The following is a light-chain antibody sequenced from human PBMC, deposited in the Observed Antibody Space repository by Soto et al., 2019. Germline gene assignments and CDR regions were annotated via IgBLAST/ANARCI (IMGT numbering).Light chain of an antibody. CDR1: QDIRND. J-gene: IGKJ5*01. V-gene: IGKV1-39*01. Sequence: IKMYLSPSSLSAYIRDRVTISCRASQDIRNDLGWYQQEPGKAPKRLIFAASNLHSGVPSRFSGSGSGTDFTLTISSLQPEDFATDCCKQSYSIMIPFGQGRLLEV. CDR3: KQSYSIMIP. CDR2: AAS.